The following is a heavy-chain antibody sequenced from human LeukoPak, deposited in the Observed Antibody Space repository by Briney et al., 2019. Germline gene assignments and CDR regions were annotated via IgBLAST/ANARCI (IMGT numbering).Heavy chain of an antibody. V-gene: IGHV4-59*12. Sequence: SETLSLTCTVSGGSISSNYWSWIRQPPGKGLEWVGYIYYSGSTNYNPSLKSRITISVDTSKTQFSLKLSSVTAADTAVYYCARDGCGDRDDAFDIWGQGTMVTVSS. D-gene: IGHD2-21*01. CDR2: IYYSGST. CDR1: GGSISSNY. CDR3: ARDGCGDRDDAFDI. J-gene: IGHJ3*02.